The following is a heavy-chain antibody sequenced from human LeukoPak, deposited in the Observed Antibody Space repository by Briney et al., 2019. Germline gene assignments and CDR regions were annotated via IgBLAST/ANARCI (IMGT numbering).Heavy chain of an antibody. CDR3: ARDRQHEDCYFDY. CDR1: GGTFSSYA. V-gene: IGHV1-69*13. J-gene: IGHJ4*02. D-gene: IGHD2-21*02. Sequence: SVKVSCKASGGTFSSYAISWVRQAPGQGLEWMGGIIPIFGTANYAQKFQGRVTITADESTSTAYMELSSLRSEDTAVYYCARDRQHEDCYFDYWGQGTLVTVSS. CDR2: IIPIFGTA.